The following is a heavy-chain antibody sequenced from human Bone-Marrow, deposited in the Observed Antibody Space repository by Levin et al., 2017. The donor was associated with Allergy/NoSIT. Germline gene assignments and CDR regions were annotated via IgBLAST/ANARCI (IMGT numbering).Heavy chain of an antibody. CDR3: ARGKQWLVPLDY. CDR1: GYTFTTYN. V-gene: IGHV1-8*01. J-gene: IGHJ4*02. CDR2: MNPKSGNT. D-gene: IGHD6-19*01. Sequence: ASVKVSCKASGYTFTTYNINWVRQATGQGLEWMGWMNPKSGNTGYAQKFQGRVTMTRNTSISTAYMELSSLRSDDTAVYFCARGKQWLVPLDYWGQGSLVTVSS.